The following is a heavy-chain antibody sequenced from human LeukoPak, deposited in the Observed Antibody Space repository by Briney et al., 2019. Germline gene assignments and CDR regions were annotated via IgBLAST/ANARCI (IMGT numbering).Heavy chain of an antibody. CDR3: ARSQDYDPYGMDV. Sequence: SETLSLTCTVSSGSISTSYWNWIRQPAGKGLEWIGRIYISGSPKYNPSLESRATMSVDTSKNQFSLKLSSVTAADTAVYYCARSQDYDPYGMDVWGQGTTVTVSS. V-gene: IGHV4-4*07. D-gene: IGHD3-16*01. CDR1: SGSISTSY. J-gene: IGHJ6*02. CDR2: IYISGSP.